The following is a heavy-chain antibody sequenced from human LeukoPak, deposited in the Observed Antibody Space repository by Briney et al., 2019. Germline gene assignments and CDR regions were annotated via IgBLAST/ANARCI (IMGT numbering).Heavy chain of an antibody. CDR3: ARAGWFGELYGPLDF. J-gene: IGHJ4*02. V-gene: IGHV4-34*01. CDR2: INHSGST. CDR1: GESFNNYY. Sequence: SETLSLTCAVYGESFNNYYWTWIRQSPGKGLEWIGEINHSGSTNYNPSLKSRVTISVHPSNNQFSLKVTSVIAADTAVYYCARAGWFGELYGPLDFWGQGTLVTVSS. D-gene: IGHD3-10*01.